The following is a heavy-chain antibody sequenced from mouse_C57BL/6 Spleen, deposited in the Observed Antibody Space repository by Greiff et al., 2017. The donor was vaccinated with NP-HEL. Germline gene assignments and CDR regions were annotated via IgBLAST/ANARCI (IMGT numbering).Heavy chain of an antibody. V-gene: IGHV1-55*01. CDR1: GYTFTSYW. CDR2: IYPGSGST. CDR3: ARRDYYDTSYFDV. D-gene: IGHD2-4*01. J-gene: IGHJ1*03. Sequence: VQLQQSGAELVKPGASVKMSCKASGYTFTSYWITWVKQRPGQGLEWIGDIYPGSGSTNYNEKFKSKATLTVDTSSSTAYMQLSSLTSEDSAVYYCARRDYYDTSYFDVWGTGTTVTVSS.